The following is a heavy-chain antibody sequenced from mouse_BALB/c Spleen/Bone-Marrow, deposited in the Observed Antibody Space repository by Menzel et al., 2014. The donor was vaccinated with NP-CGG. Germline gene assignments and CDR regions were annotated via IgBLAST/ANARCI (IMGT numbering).Heavy chain of an antibody. Sequence: VQLQQSGPGLVAPSQGLSITCTVSGFSLTGYGVSWVRQSPGKGLEWLGMIWGDGSTDYNSALKSRLSISKDNSKSQVFLKMNSLQTDDTARYYCARDSFLITRALDYWGQGTSVTVSS. CDR1: GFSLTGYG. CDR3: ARDSFLITRALDY. CDR2: IWGDGST. V-gene: IGHV2-6-7*01. D-gene: IGHD2-4*01. J-gene: IGHJ4*01.